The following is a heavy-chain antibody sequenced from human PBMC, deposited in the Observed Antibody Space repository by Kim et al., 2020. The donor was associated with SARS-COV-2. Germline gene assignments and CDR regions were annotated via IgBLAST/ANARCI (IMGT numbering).Heavy chain of an antibody. V-gene: IGHV4-34*01. D-gene: IGHD3-22*01. Sequence: SETLSLTCAVYGGSFSGYYWSWIRQPPGKGLEWIGEINHSGSTNYNPSLKSRVTISVDTSKNQFSLKLSSVTAADTAVYYCARGRAGGNYYDSSGYHSAYGMDVWGQGTTVTVSS. CDR2: INHSGST. J-gene: IGHJ6*02. CDR3: ARGRAGGNYYDSSGYHSAYGMDV. CDR1: GGSFSGYY.